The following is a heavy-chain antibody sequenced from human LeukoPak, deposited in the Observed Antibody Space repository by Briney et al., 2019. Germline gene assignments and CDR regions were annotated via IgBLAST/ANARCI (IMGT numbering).Heavy chain of an antibody. CDR3: ARDAISVVVVAATPDY. CDR1: GYTFTSYG. V-gene: IGHV1-18*01. Sequence: GASVKVSCKASGYTFTSYGISWVRQAPGQGLEWMGWISAYNGNTNYAQKLQGRVTMTTDTSTSTAYKELRSLRSDDTAVYYCARDAISVVVVAATPDYWGQGTLVTVSS. J-gene: IGHJ4*02. D-gene: IGHD2-15*01. CDR2: ISAYNGNT.